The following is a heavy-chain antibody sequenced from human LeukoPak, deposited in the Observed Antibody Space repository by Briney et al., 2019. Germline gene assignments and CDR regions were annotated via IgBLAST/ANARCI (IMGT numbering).Heavy chain of an antibody. Sequence: GGSLRLSCAASGFTFNAYTMHWVRQAPGKGLEWVALISYDVSNELYADSVKGRFTISRDNSKNTLYLQMSSLRPEDTAVYYCARDLGIIISAAAKWGQGTLVTVSS. CDR1: GFTFNAYT. CDR2: ISYDVSNE. J-gene: IGHJ4*02. D-gene: IGHD6-13*01. V-gene: IGHV3-30*04. CDR3: ARDLGIIISAAAK.